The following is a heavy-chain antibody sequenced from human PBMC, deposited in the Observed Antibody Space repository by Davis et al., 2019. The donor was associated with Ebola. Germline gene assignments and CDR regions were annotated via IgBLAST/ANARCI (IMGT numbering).Heavy chain of an antibody. CDR2: ISYDGSNK. CDR3: TSTSGRDDY. CDR1: GFTFSSYG. V-gene: IGHV3-30*03. J-gene: IGHJ4*02. D-gene: IGHD6-19*01. Sequence: GESLKISCAASGFTFSSYGMHWVRQAPGKGLEWVAVISYDGSNKYYADSVKGRFTISRDNSKNTLYLQMNSLKTEDTAVYYCTSTSGRDDYWGQGTLVTVSS.